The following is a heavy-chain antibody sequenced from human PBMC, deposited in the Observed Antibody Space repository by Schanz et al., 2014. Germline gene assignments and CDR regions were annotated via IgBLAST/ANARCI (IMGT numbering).Heavy chain of an antibody. D-gene: IGHD5-12*01. V-gene: IGHV3-23*01. CDR2: IGVDGTTT. CDR1: EFTFSTHA. CDR3: ARKVVATIGGYYDN. J-gene: IGHJ4*02. Sequence: DVHLLESGGGLVQPGGSLRLSCAASEFTFSTHAMSWVRQAPGKGLEWVSVIGVDGTTTYYADSVRGRFTMSRDNSKNTLYLQMNSLRAEDTAVYYCARKVVATIGGYYDNWGQGTLVIVSS.